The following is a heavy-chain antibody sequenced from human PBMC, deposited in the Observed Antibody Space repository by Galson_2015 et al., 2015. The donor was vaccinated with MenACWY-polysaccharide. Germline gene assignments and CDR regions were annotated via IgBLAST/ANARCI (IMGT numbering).Heavy chain of an antibody. CDR1: GFTFSSYA. Sequence: SLRLSCAASGFTFSSYAMHWVRQAPGKGLEWVAVISYDGSNKYYADSVKGRFTISRENTKNTLYLQMNSLRAEDTAVYYCGREQYCSRRQIDYLGQGTLVTVSS. CDR3: GREQYCSRRQIDY. CDR2: ISYDGSNK. V-gene: IGHV3-30-3*01. D-gene: IGHD3-10*01. J-gene: IGHJ4*02.